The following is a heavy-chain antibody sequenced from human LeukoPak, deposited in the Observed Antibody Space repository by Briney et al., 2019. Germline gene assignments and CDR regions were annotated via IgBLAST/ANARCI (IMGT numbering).Heavy chain of an antibody. CDR3: ARMLLAPYYYYGMDV. D-gene: IGHD2-15*01. CDR1: GFTFSSYE. CDR2: ISSSGSTI. V-gene: IGHV3-48*03. J-gene: IGHJ6*02. Sequence: GGSLRLSCAASGFTFSSYEMNWVRQAPGKGLEWVSYISSSGSTIYYADSVKGRFTISRDNAKNSLYLQMNSLRAEDTAVYYCARMLLAPYYYYGMDVWGQGTTVTVSS.